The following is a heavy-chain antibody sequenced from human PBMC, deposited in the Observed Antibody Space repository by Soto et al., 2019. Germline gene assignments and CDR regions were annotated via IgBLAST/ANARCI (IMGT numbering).Heavy chain of an antibody. V-gene: IGHV4-4*07. CDR1: GASTSTYS. CDR3: AGAAYNYGPFDS. D-gene: IGHD5-18*01. CDR2: IYTTGSS. Sequence: QVQLQESGPGLVKPSETLSLTCTFSGASTSTYSWNWIRQPAGKGLEWIGRIYTTGSSNYNPSLESPIAISVDTAKNQFFLKLSSVTAAYTAVYYCAGAAYNYGPFDSWGQGTLVTVSS. J-gene: IGHJ4*02.